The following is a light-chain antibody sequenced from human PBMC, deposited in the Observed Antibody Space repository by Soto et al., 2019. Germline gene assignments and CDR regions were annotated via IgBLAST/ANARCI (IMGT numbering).Light chain of an antibody. V-gene: IGKV3D-15*01. CDR3: QQYGSGPRT. CDR1: RGSTSN. J-gene: IGKJ1*01. Sequence: VLAQSPSTPSLSVSPGDSATLSCSPRRGSTSNLAWYQHKPRPAPRPLMSSSSTRATGTPASFSGSGSGTEFTFPISSLEPEDFAVYYCQQYGSGPRTFGQGTKVDI. CDR2: SSS.